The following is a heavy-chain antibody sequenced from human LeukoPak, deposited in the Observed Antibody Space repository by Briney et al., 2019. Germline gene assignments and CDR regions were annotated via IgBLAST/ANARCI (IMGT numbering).Heavy chain of an antibody. V-gene: IGHV3-23*01. D-gene: IGHD3-10*01. CDR1: GFTFNNYD. CDR3: AKITMATTPNF. CDR2: ITDSGRKT. J-gene: IGHJ4*02. Sequence: GGSLRLSCAASGFTFNNYDMNWVRQASGKGLEWVSGITDSGRKTYYADSVKGRFSISRDNSRTTLYLQMSDLRAEDTAVYYCAKITMATTPNFWGQGTLVTVSS.